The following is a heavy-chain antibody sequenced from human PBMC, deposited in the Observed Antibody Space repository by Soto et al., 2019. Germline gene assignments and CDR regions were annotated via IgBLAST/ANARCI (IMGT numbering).Heavy chain of an antibody. V-gene: IGHV4-59*01. CDR1: GGSISSYY. CDR2: IYYSGSS. J-gene: IGHJ5*02. D-gene: IGHD3-10*01. CDR3: AKVGPYDSGSYMFRYNWFGP. Sequence: SETLSLTCTVSGGSISSYYWSWIRQPPGKRLEWIGSIYYSGSSNYNPSLKSRVTISVDTSKNQFSLRLTSVTAADTAVYYCAKVGPYDSGSYMFRYNWFGPWGPGTLVTVSS.